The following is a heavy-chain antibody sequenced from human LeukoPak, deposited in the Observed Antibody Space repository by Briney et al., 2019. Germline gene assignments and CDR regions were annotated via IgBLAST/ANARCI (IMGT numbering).Heavy chain of an antibody. D-gene: IGHD6-19*01. V-gene: IGHV4-39*01. CDR1: GGSIGSSSYS. Sequence: PSETRSLTCIVSGGSIGSSSYSWAWFRQPPGKGLAWIGSIYYSGSTNKNPSLKSRLTMSVDTSLDQFSLKMASVTAADTALYYCARHSSSNWISRFDVWGQGTTVTVSS. CDR3: ARHSSSNWISRFDV. J-gene: IGHJ6*02. CDR2: IYYSGST.